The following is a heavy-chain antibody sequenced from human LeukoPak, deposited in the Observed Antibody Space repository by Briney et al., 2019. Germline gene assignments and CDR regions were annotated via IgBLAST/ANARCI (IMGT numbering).Heavy chain of an antibody. CDR1: GFTFSSYA. CDR3: ARDRVGATDYFDY. J-gene: IGHJ4*02. D-gene: IGHD1-26*01. CDR2: ISYDGSNK. V-gene: IGHV3-30-3*01. Sequence: GGSPRLSCAASGFTFSSYAMHWVRQAPGKGLEWVAVISYDGSNKYYADSVKGRFTISRDNSKNTLYLQMNSLRAEDTAVYYCARDRVGATDYFDYGGQGTLVTVSS.